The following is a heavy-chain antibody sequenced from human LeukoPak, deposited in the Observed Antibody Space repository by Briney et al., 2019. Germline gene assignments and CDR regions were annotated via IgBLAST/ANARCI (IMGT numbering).Heavy chain of an antibody. CDR2: IYHSGST. CDR1: GYSISSGYY. Sequence: SETLSLTCTVSGYSISSGYYWGWIRQAPGKGLEWIGSIYHSGSTYYNPSLKSRVTISVDTSKNQFSLKLSSVTAADTAVYYCARGCSSTSCHGRYYYYYYYMDVWGKGTTVTVSS. D-gene: IGHD2-2*01. J-gene: IGHJ6*03. V-gene: IGHV4-38-2*02. CDR3: ARGCSSTSCHGRYYYYYYYMDV.